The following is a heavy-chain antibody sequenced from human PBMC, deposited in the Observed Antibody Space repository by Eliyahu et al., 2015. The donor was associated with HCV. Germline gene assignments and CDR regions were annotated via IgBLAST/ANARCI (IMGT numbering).Heavy chain of an antibody. J-gene: IGHJ6*02. CDR2: IYYSGST. CDR3: AREAVVAATAGGVVKYYYYGMDV. D-gene: IGHD2-15*01. Sequence: QLQLQESGPGLVKPSETLSLTCTVSGGSISSSSYYWGWIRQPPGKGLEWIGSIYYSGSTHYNPSLKSRVTISVDTSKNQFSLKLSSVTAADTAVYYCAREAVVAATAGGVVKYYYYGMDVWGQGTTVTVSS. V-gene: IGHV4-39*02. CDR1: GGSISSSSYY.